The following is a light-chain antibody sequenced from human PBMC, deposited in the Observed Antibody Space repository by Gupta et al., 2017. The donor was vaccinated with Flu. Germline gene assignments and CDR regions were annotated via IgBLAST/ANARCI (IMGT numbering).Light chain of an antibody. Sequence: VMAQSPLSQSATPRAPATIDGRSRQNSVHMNGYSYLDWYLQKPGQAPKLLIYLASNRASGVPARFSGSGSGTNLTLPISSVEVEDFAVYYCMQATHSPPTFGQGTKVEI. CDR2: LAS. V-gene: IGKV2-28*01. CDR1: QNSVHMNGYSY. CDR3: MQATHSPPT. J-gene: IGKJ1*01.